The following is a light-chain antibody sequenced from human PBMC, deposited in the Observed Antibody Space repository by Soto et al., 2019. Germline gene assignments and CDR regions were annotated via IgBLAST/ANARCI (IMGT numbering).Light chain of an antibody. J-gene: IGLJ3*02. Sequence: QSVLTQPASVSGSPGQSITISCTGTSSDVGTYNYVSWYQHRPGKAPKLMIYDVSYRPSGVSNRFAGTKSANTAALTISGLYADDEADYYCSSYTTSNTQVFGGGTKLTVL. CDR2: DVS. CDR1: SSDVGTYNY. V-gene: IGLV2-14*01. CDR3: SSYTTSNTQV.